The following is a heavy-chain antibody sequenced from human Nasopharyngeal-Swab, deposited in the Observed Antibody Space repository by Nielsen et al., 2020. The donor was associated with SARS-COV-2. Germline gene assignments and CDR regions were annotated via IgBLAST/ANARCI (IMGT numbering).Heavy chain of an antibody. CDR1: GGNFSSYG. J-gene: IGHJ6*03. Sequence: SVKVSCKTSGGNFSSYGISWFRQAPGQGLEWMGGIIPILPITNYAQKFQDRVTITADKSTSTAYMELSSLRSEDTAAYYCARGGWLRRDYYYSYYYMDVWGKGTTVTVSS. CDR2: IIPILPIT. D-gene: IGHD5-24*01. CDR3: ARGGWLRRDYYYSYYYMDV. V-gene: IGHV1-69*10.